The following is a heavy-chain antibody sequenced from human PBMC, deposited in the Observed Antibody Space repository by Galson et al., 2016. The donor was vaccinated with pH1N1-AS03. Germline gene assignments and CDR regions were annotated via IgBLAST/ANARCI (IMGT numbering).Heavy chain of an antibody. Sequence: CKASGYTFSTYGVSWVRQAPGQGLEWMGWVSGYDDDTNYAQNVAGRVTMTTDKSTSTVYMELRSLRSDDTAVYYCARDRGFRPDTFDIWGQGTWVTVSS. J-gene: IGHJ3*02. V-gene: IGHV1-18*04. D-gene: IGHD2-15*01. CDR2: VSGYDDDT. CDR3: ARDRGFRPDTFDI. CDR1: GYTFSTYG.